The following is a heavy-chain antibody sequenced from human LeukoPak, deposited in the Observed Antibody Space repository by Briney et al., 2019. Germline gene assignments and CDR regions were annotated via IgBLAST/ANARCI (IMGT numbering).Heavy chain of an antibody. D-gene: IGHD6-6*01. CDR3: ARHSYSSSSGGYYYYYMDV. Sequence: SETLSLTCTVSGGSISSSSYYWGWIRQPPGKGLEWIGSIYYSGSTYYNPSLKSRVTISVDTSKNQFSLKLSSVTAADTAVYYCARHSYSSSSGGYYYYYMDVWGKGTTVTVSS. CDR1: GGSISSSSYY. CDR2: IYYSGST. V-gene: IGHV4-39*01. J-gene: IGHJ6*03.